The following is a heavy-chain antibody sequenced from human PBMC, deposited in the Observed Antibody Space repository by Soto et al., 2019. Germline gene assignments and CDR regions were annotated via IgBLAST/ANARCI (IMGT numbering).Heavy chain of an antibody. Sequence: SETLSLTCTVSGGSISSYYWSWIRQPPGKGLEWIGYIYYSGSTNYNPSLKSRVTISVDTSKNQFSLKLSSVTAADTAVYYCARGWGGGVVITSTTNWYNWFDPWGQGTLVTVSS. J-gene: IGHJ5*02. CDR1: GGSISSYY. CDR3: ARGWGGGVVITSTTNWYNWFDP. V-gene: IGHV4-59*01. CDR2: IYYSGST. D-gene: IGHD3-3*01.